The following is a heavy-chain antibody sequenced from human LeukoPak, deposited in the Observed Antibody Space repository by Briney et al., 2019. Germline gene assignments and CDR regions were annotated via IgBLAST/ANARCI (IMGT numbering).Heavy chain of an antibody. CDR1: GGSFSGYY. J-gene: IGHJ3*02. V-gene: IGHV4-34*01. CDR2: ISHSGST. D-gene: IGHD3-22*01. CDR3: ARGYYDRGSFDI. Sequence: PSETLSLTCAVYGGSFSGYYWTWIRQPPGKGLEWIGEISHSGSTNYIPSLKSRVTISVDTSKNQFSLKLRSVTAADTAVYYCARGYYDRGSFDIWGQGTMVTVSS.